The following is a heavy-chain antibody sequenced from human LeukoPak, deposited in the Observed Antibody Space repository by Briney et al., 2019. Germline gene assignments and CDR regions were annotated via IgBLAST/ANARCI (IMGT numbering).Heavy chain of an antibody. D-gene: IGHD5-24*01. V-gene: IGHV3-30*02. CDR3: GKDGGLHLYYYYNYMDI. J-gene: IGHJ6*03. CDR2: IRYDGSYE. CDR1: GFTFNSYG. Sequence: GGSLRLSCAASGFTFNSYGMHWVRQAPGKGLEWVAFIRYDGSYEYYADSVKGRFTISRDNSKTTLYLQMNSLRSEDTAVYYCGKDGGLHLYYYYNYMDIWGKGTTVTVSS.